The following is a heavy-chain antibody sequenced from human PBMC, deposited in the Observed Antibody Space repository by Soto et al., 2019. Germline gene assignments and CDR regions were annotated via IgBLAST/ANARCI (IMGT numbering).Heavy chain of an antibody. Sequence: QVQLGQSGAEVKKPGSSVKVSCKASGGTFSSYAISWVRQAPGQGLAWMGGIIPIFGTANYAQKFQGRVTITADESTSTAYMELSSLRSEDTAVYYCARVEGWLQPIYSFDYCGQGTLVTVSS. CDR1: GGTFSSYA. D-gene: IGHD5-12*01. V-gene: IGHV1-69*01. J-gene: IGHJ4*02. CDR2: IIPIFGTA. CDR3: ARVEGWLQPIYSFDY.